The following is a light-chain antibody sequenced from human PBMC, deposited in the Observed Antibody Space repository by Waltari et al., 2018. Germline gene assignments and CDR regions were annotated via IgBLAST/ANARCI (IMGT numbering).Light chain of an antibody. V-gene: IGKV3-11*01. Sequence: IVLTQSPATLSLSPGERATLSCRASQSVSTYLAWYQQKPGQAPRLLIYDASNRATGIPARFSGSGSGTDFTLIISSLEPEDFAVYYCQQRSSRRTFGQGTRVEIK. CDR2: DAS. CDR1: QSVSTY. CDR3: QQRSSRRT. J-gene: IGKJ1*01.